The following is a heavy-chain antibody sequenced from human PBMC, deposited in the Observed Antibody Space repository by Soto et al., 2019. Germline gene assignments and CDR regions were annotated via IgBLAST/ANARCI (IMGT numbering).Heavy chain of an antibody. CDR3: ARGQDYSQGF. Sequence: EVQLVESGGGLVRPGGSLRLSCAASGFTFSSYWMHWVRQGPGKGLVWVSRISSDGSGTNYADSVKGRFTISRDNAKNTLYLQMNNLRAEDTAVYYCARGQDYSQGFWGQGTLVTVSS. D-gene: IGHD3-16*01. CDR2: ISSDGSGT. V-gene: IGHV3-74*01. CDR1: GFTFSSYW. J-gene: IGHJ4*02.